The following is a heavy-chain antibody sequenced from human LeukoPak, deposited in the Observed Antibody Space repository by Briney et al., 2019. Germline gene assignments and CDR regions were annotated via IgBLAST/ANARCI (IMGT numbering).Heavy chain of an antibody. CDR3: ARLAAGSDYFDY. D-gene: IGHD6-13*01. Sequence: GGSLRLSCAASGFPFSRYWMSWVRQAPGKGLEWVANIKPDGSEKHYVDSVKGRFTFSRDNAKNSLYLQMNGLRAEDMAVYYCARLAAGSDYFDYWGQGTLVTVSS. CDR2: IKPDGSEK. J-gene: IGHJ4*02. V-gene: IGHV3-7*04. CDR1: GFPFSRYW.